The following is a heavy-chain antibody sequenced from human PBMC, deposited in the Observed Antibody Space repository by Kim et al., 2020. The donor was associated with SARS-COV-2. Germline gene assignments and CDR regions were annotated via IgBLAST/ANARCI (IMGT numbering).Heavy chain of an antibody. V-gene: IGHV4-4*07. D-gene: IGHD1-26*01. J-gene: IGHJ4*02. Sequence: YNPSLKSRVTMSVDTSKIQFSRKLSSVTAADTAVYYCARDRAVGATILDYWGQGTLVTVSS. CDR3: ARDRAVGATILDY.